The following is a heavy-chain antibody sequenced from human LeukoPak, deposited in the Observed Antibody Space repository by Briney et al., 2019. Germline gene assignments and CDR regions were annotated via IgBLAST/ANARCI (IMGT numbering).Heavy chain of an antibody. CDR2: IKSKTDGGTT. J-gene: IGHJ4*02. CDR3: TTDKEQLVLFDY. V-gene: IGHV3-15*01. Sequence: PGGSLRLSCAASGFTFSTYGMHWVRRAPGKGLEWVGRIKSKTDGGTTDYAAPVKGRFTLSRDDSKNTLYLQMNSLKTEDTAVYYCTTDKEQLVLFDYWGQGTLVTVSS. D-gene: IGHD6-13*01. CDR1: GFTFSTYG.